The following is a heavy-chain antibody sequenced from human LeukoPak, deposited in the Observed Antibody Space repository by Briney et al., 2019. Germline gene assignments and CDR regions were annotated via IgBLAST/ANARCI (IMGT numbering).Heavy chain of an antibody. J-gene: IGHJ6*03. CDR3: ARRRLDGNYYYYYYYMDV. CDR2: INHSGST. D-gene: IGHD1-1*01. V-gene: IGHV4-34*01. CDR1: GGSFSGYY. Sequence: SETLSLTCAVYGGSFSGYYWSWIRQPPGKGLEWIGEINHSGSTNYNPSLKSRVTISVDTSKNQFSLKLSSVTAADTAVYYCARRRLDGNYYYYYYYMDVWGKGTTVTVSS.